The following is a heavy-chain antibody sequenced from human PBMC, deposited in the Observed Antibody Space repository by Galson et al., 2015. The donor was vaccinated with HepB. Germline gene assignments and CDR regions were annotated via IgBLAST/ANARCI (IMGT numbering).Heavy chain of an antibody. CDR1: GFTVSSNY. CDR3: AREVVGAAAFDI. J-gene: IGHJ3*02. CDR2: IYSGGST. D-gene: IGHD2-15*01. Sequence: SLRLSCAASGFTVSSNYMSWVRQAPGKGLEWVSVIYSGGSTYYADSVKGRFTISRDNSKNTLYLQMNSLRAEDTAVYYCAREVVGAAAFDIWGQGTMVTVSS. V-gene: IGHV3-66*02.